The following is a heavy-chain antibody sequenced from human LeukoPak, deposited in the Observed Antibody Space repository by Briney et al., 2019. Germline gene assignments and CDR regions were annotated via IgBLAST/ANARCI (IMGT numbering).Heavy chain of an antibody. CDR2: INQDGSEK. J-gene: IGHJ6*03. CDR3: ARIGGGAGYKSNYYMDV. CDR1: GFTFRSYW. V-gene: IGHV3-7*01. D-gene: IGHD5-24*01. Sequence: GGSLRLSCAASGFTFRSYWMSWVRQAPGKGLEWVANINQDGSEKYYVDSVKGRFTISRDNAKKSLYLQMNSLRAEDTAVYFCARIGGGAGYKSNYYMDVWGRGTMVTVSS.